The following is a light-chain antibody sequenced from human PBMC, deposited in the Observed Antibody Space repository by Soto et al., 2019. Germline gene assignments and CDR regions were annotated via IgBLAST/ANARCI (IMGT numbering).Light chain of an antibody. J-gene: IGKJ4*01. CDR3: QQRGNWPPLT. V-gene: IGKV3-11*01. CDR2: DTS. Sequence: EVVLTQSPATLSLFPGERATLSCRASESTTSSLAWYQQKPGQAPRVLIYDTSTRATGIPARFSGSGSGTDFTLTISSLEPEDFAVYYCQQRGNWPPLTFGGGTRVEIK. CDR1: ESTTSS.